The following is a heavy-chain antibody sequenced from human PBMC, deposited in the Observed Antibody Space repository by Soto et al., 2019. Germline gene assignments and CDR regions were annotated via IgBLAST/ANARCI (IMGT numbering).Heavy chain of an antibody. J-gene: IGHJ6*03. V-gene: IGHV4-34*01. D-gene: IGHD5-12*01. CDR1: GGSFSGYY. CDR3: ARTNFQWLRLSRYYYMDV. Sequence: PSETLSLTCAVYGGSFSGYYWSWIRQPPGKGLEWIGEINHSGSTNYNPSLKSRVTISVDTSKNQFSLKLSSVTAADTAVYYCARTNFQWLRLSRYYYMDVWGKGTTVTVSS. CDR2: INHSGST.